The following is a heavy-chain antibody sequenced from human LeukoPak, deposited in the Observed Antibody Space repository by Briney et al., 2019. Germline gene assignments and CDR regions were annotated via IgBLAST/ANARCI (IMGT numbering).Heavy chain of an antibody. CDR1: GFTFSSYS. Sequence: PGGSLRLSCAASGFTFSSYSMNWVRQAPGKGLEWVSSISSSSSYIYYADSVKGRFTISRDNAKSSLYLQMNSLRAEDTAVYYCARGLGYCSGGSCYVERGGFDPWGQGTLVTVSS. D-gene: IGHD2-15*01. J-gene: IGHJ5*02. CDR2: ISSSSSYI. V-gene: IGHV3-21*01. CDR3: ARGLGYCSGGSCYVERGGFDP.